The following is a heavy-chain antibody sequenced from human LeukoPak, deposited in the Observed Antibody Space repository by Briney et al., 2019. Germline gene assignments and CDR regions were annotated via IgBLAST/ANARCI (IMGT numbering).Heavy chain of an antibody. CDR1: GLTFSSYS. CDR2: ISSSSSTI. Sequence: PGGSLRLSCAASGLTFSSYSMNWVRQAPGKGLEWVSYISSSSSTIYYADSVKGRFTISRDNAKNSLYLQMNSLRAEDTAVYYCARDKENWNYVSWFDPWGQGTLVTVSS. D-gene: IGHD1-7*01. CDR3: ARDKENWNYVSWFDP. V-gene: IGHV3-48*04. J-gene: IGHJ5*02.